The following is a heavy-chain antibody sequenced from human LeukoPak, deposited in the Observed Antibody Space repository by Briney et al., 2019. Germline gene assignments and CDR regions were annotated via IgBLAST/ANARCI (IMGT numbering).Heavy chain of an antibody. D-gene: IGHD5-12*01. J-gene: IGHJ6*02. CDR2: IWYDGSNK. CDR3: ARDGPWLTYYGMDV. Sequence: GGSLRLSCAASGFTFSSYGMHWVRQAPGKGLEWVAVIWYDGSNKYYADSVKGRFTISRDNSKNTLYLQMNSLRAEDTAVYHCARDGPWLTYYGMDVWGQGTTVTVSS. CDR1: GFTFSSYG. V-gene: IGHV3-33*01.